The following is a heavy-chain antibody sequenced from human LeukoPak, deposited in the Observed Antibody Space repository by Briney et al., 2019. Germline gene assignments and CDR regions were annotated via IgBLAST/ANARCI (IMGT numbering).Heavy chain of an antibody. J-gene: IGHJ3*02. CDR1: GVSINNYY. CDR3: ARGRYCSADICSGGDAFDI. V-gene: IGHV4-4*07. D-gene: IGHD2-15*01. Sequence: SETLSLTCTVSGVSINNYYWSWLRQPAGKGLEWIGRIYTRGSTNYNPSLKSRVTMSVDTSKNQFSLKLSSVTAADTAVYYCARGRYCSADICSGGDAFDIWGQGTMVSVSS. CDR2: IYTRGST.